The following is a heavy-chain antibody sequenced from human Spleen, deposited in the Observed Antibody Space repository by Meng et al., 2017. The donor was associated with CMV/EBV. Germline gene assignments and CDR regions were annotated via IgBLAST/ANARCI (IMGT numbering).Heavy chain of an antibody. J-gene: IGHJ4*02. CDR1: GLTFTNVW. Sequence: LRLSCTGSGLTFTNVWMSWVRQAPGKGLESVSSITGSGSATFYADSVKGRFTVSRDNSRNTLFLQMKSLRAEDTAVYYCAKEGSGLDYWGQGTLVTVSS. CDR2: ITGSGSAT. V-gene: IGHV3-23*01. D-gene: IGHD3-10*01. CDR3: AKEGSGLDY.